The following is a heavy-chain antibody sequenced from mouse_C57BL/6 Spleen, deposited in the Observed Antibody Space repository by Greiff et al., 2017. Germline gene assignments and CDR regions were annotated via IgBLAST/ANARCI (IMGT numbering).Heavy chain of an antibody. V-gene: IGHV1-22*01. CDR3: ARPTGGNWYFDV. CDR2: INPNNGGT. D-gene: IGHD4-1*02. CDR1: GYTFTDYN. J-gene: IGHJ1*03. Sequence: DVQLQESGPELVKPGASVKMSCKASGYTFTDYNMHWVKQSHGKSLEWVGYINPNNGGTSYNQKFKGKATLTVNKSSSTAYMELRSLTSEDSAVYYCARPTGGNWYFDVWGTGTTVTVSS.